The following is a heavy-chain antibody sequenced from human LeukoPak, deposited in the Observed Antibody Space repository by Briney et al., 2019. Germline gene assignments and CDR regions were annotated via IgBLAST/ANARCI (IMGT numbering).Heavy chain of an antibody. D-gene: IGHD3-22*01. CDR1: GFTFSSYS. CDR3: ARGGHDSSGYYLLYFDY. Sequence: AGGSLRLSCAASGFTFSSYSMNWVRQAPGKGLEWVSSISSSSSYIYYADSVKGRFTISRDNAKNSLYLQMNSLRAEDTAVYYCARGGHDSSGYYLLYFDYWGQGTLVTVSS. CDR2: ISSSSSYI. J-gene: IGHJ4*02. V-gene: IGHV3-21*01.